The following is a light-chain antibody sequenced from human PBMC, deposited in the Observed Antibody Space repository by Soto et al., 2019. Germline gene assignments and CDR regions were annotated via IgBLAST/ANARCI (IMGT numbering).Light chain of an antibody. CDR1: QSVSSY. CDR2: DAS. J-gene: IGKJ1*01. CDR3: QQRSNWPPWT. V-gene: IGKV3-11*01. Sequence: EIVLTQSPATLSLSPGERATLSCRASQSVSSYLAWYQQKPGQAPRLLIYDASNSATGIPARFSGSGSGTDFTLTISSLEPEDFAVYYCQQRSNWPPWTFGQVTKVEIK.